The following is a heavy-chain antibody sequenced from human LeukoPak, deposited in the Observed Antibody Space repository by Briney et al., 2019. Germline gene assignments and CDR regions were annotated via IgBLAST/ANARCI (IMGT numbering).Heavy chain of an antibody. CDR2: IYSDGST. V-gene: IGHV3-66*01. CDR1: GCTVSSNY. D-gene: IGHD3-16*02. J-gene: IGHJ4*02. CDR3: AREPRSGGY. Sequence: PGGSLRLSCAASGCTVSSNYMTWVRQPPGKGLEWVSVIYSDGSTYYADSVEGRFTISRDNSKNTLYLQMNSLRAEDTAVYYCAREPRSGGYWGQGTLVTVSS.